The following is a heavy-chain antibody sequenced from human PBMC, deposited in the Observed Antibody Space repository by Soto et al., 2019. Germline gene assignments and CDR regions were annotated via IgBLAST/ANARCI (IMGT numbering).Heavy chain of an antibody. CDR2: IKSKTDGGTT. CDR1: GFIFGNAW. Sequence: PGGSLRLSCAASGFIFGNAWINWVRQAPGKGLEWVGRIKSKTDGGTTDYAAPVKGRFAISRDDSKNIVYMQMNSLKIEDTAVYFCSTVSYINMIVVRIDDWGHGPLVTVSS. D-gene: IGHD3-22*01. CDR3: STVSYINMIVVRIDD. V-gene: IGHV3-15*07. J-gene: IGHJ4*01.